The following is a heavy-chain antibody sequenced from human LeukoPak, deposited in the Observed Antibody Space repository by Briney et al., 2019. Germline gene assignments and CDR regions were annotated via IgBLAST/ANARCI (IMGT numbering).Heavy chain of an antibody. CDR3: ARAGITMIVVPIGYFDY. CDR1: GFTFSSYA. Sequence: PGGSLRLSCAASGFTFSSYAMSWVRQAPGKGLEWVSAISGSGGSTYYADSVKGRFTISRDNSKNTLYLQMNSLRAEDTAVYYCARAGITMIVVPIGYFDYWGQGTLVTVSS. CDR2: ISGSGGST. V-gene: IGHV3-23*01. D-gene: IGHD3-22*01. J-gene: IGHJ4*02.